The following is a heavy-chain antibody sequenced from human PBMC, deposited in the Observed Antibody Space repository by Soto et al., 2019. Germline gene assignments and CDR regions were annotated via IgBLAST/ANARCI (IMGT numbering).Heavy chain of an antibody. CDR2: ITYDGSFQ. D-gene: IGHD1-7*01. J-gene: IGHJ4*02. CDR1: GFNFDNYG. V-gene: IGHV3-30*18. CDR3: AKDRVGGTFYTPLAF. Sequence: QVQLVESGGGVVQPGGSLRLSCQASGFNFDNYGMHWVRQAPGKGLEWVAVITYDGSFQYYADSVKGRFTTSRDNSKNTLSLHLNTLKPDDTAVYHCAKDRVGGTFYTPLAFWGQGTLVTVSS.